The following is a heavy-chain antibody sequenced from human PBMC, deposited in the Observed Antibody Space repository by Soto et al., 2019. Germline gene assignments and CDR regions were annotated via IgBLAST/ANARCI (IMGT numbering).Heavy chain of an antibody. J-gene: IGHJ4*02. Sequence: QVQLQESGPGLVKPSQTLSLTCTVSGGSISSGDYYWSWIRQPPGKGLEWIGYIYYSGSTYYNPSLKSRVTISVDTSQNQFSLKLSSVTAADTAVYYCARFRNTAMDNTAYFDYWGQGTLVTVSS. CDR3: ARFRNTAMDNTAYFDY. CDR1: GGSISSGDYY. CDR2: IYYSGST. D-gene: IGHD5-18*01. V-gene: IGHV4-30-4*01.